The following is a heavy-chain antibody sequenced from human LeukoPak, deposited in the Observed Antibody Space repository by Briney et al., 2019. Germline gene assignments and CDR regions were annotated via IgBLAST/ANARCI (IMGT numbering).Heavy chain of an antibody. D-gene: IGHD6-13*01. J-gene: IGHJ5*02. CDR2: IYYSGNT. CDR1: GGSISSGDYY. Sequence: PSETLSLTCTVSGGSISSGDYYWSWIRQPPGKGLEWIGYIYYSGNTYYNPSLKSRVSVSVDMAKNQFSLKLSSVTAADTAVYYCARAHRPAAGTISWFDPWGQGTLVTVSS. V-gene: IGHV4-30-4*08. CDR3: ARAHRPAAGTISWFDP.